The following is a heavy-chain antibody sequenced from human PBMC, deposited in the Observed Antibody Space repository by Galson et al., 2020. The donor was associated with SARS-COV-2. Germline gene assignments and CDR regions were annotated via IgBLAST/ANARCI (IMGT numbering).Heavy chain of an antibody. Sequence: TGGSLRLSCSASGFTFNSYAMHWVRQAPGKGLEYVSVISTNGDSTYYADSVKGRFSISRDNSKNTLYLQMSSLRAEDTAVYFCVKGHCRGGTCQFAFDIWGQGTMVTVSS. CDR3: VKGHCRGGTCQFAFDI. V-gene: IGHV3-64D*08. J-gene: IGHJ3*02. CDR1: GFTFNSYA. D-gene: IGHD2-15*01. CDR2: ISTNGDST.